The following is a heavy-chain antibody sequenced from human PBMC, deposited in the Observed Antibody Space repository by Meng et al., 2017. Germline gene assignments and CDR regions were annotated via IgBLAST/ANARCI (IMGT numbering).Heavy chain of an antibody. V-gene: IGHV3-53*02. CDR3: ARDWRY. Sequence: VEVVGTGGGWTQAGGRLRLSSAAAGFTVSSNYMSWVRQAPVKGLEWVSVIYSGGSTYYADSVKGRFTISRDNSKNTLYLQMTSLRAEDTAVYYCARDWRYWGQGTLVTVSS. CDR2: IYSGGST. CDR1: GFTVSSNY. J-gene: IGHJ4*02. D-gene: IGHD1-1*01.